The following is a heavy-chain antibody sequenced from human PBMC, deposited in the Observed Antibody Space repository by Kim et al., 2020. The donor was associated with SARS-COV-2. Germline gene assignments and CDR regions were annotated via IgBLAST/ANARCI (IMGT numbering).Heavy chain of an antibody. Sequence: SETLSLTCAVYGGSFSGYYWSWIRQPPGKGLEWIGEINHSGSTNYNPSLKSRVTISVDTSKNQFSLKLSSVTAADTAVYYCARGWLGDYVVDYWGQGTLVTVSS. V-gene: IGHV4-34*01. D-gene: IGHD4-17*01. CDR2: INHSGST. CDR3: ARGWLGDYVVDY. J-gene: IGHJ4*02. CDR1: GGSFSGYY.